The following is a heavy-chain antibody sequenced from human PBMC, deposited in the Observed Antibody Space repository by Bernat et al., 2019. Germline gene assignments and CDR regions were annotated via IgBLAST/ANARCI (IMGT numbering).Heavy chain of an antibody. CDR3: AKEYQWLVLGRVLE. J-gene: IGHJ4*02. D-gene: IGHD6-19*01. CDR1: GFTFSSYA. V-gene: IGHV3-23*01. Sequence: EVQLLESGGGLVQPGGSLRLSCAASGFTFSSYAMSWVRQAPGKGLEWVSAISGSGGRTYYADSVKGRFTISRDNSKNTLYLQMNSLRAEDTAVYYWAKEYQWLVLGRVLEWGQGTLVTVSS. CDR2: ISGSGGRT.